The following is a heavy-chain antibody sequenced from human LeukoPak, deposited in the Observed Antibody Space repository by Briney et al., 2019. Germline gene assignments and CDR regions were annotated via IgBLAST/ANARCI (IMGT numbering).Heavy chain of an antibody. CDR2: IIPIFGTG. V-gene: IGHV1-69*05. D-gene: IGHD5-18*01. CDR1: GGTFSSYA. CDR3: ATPVDTAMVYGSAFDI. J-gene: IGHJ3*02. Sequence: SVKVSCKASGGTFSSYAISWVRQAPGQGIEWMGWIIPIFGTGNYAQKFQGRVTITTDESTSTAYMGLSSLRSEDTAVYYCATPVDTAMVYGSAFDIWGQGTMVTVSS.